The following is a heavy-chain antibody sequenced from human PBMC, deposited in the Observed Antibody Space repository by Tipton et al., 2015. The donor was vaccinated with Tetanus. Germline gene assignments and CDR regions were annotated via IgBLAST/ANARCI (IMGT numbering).Heavy chain of an antibody. V-gene: IGHV3-9*01. CDR1: GFTFDDYA. D-gene: IGHD1-1*01. CDR3: ANPRDQERRPY. J-gene: IGHJ4*02. CDR2: ISWNSGSI. Sequence: SLRLSCAASGFTFDDYAMHWVRQAPGKGLEWVSGISWNSGSIGYADSVKGRFTISRDNSKNTLYLQMNSLRAEDTAVYYCANPRDQERRPYWGQGTLVTVSS.